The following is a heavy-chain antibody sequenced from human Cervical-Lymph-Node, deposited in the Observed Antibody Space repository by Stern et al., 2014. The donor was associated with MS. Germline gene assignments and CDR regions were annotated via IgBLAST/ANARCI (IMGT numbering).Heavy chain of an antibody. J-gene: IGHJ4*02. V-gene: IGHV4-34*01. D-gene: IGHD1-26*01. CDR1: GGSFSGYF. CDR3: TSRLQRSTYYRNN. Sequence: QVQLQQWGAGLLKPSETLPLTCAVYGGSFSGYFWNWVRLLPGKGLEWIGEIDHSGATNYNPSLKDRVTISVDTSKNQFSLRLSSVTAADMAVYYCTSRLQRSTYYRNNWGQGTLVTVSS. CDR2: IDHSGAT.